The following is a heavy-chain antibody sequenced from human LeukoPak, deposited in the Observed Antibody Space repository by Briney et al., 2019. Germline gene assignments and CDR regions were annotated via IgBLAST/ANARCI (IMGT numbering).Heavy chain of an antibody. V-gene: IGHV4-59*01. Sequence: PSETLSLTCTVSGGSSSSYYSSWIRQPPGKGLEWIGYIYYSGSTNYNPSLKSRVTISVDTSKNQFSLKLSSVTAADTAVYYCARDLLNEGNHLDYWGQGTLVTVSS. J-gene: IGHJ4*02. D-gene: IGHD4-23*01. CDR3: ARDLLNEGNHLDY. CDR2: IYYSGST. CDR1: GGSSSSYY.